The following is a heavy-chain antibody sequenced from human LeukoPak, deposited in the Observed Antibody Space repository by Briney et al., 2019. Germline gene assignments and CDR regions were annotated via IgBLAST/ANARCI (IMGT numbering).Heavy chain of an antibody. CDR2: INHSGST. CDR3: ARGVTHYHESSGYRHFDY. CDR1: GGSFSDYY. V-gene: IGHV4-34*01. D-gene: IGHD3-22*01. J-gene: IGHJ4*02. Sequence: SETLSLTCAVYGGSFSDYYWSWIRQPPEKGLEWIGEINHSGSTNYNPSLKSRVTISVDTSKNQFSLKMSSLTAADTAVYYCARGVTHYHESSGYRHFDYWGQGTLVTVSS.